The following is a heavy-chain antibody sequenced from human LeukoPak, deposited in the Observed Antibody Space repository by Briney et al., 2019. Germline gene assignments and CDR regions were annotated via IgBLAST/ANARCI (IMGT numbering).Heavy chain of an antibody. CDR2: ISYDGTNK. J-gene: IGHJ4*02. V-gene: IGHV3-30-3*01. CDR1: GFPFNNYA. CDR3: ARDCCGEWYFFDL. Sequence: PGGSLRLSCAASGFPFNNYAMHWVRQAPGKGLEWVAFISYDGTNKYYTDSVKGRFTVSRDNSKNTLYLQMTSLRAEDTAVYYCARDCCGEWYFFDLWGQGPLVTVSS. D-gene: IGHD3-10*01.